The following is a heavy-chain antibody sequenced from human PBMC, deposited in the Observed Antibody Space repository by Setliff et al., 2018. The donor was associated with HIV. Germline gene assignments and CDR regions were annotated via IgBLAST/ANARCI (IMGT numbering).Heavy chain of an antibody. CDR3: ARSRVKVDWFDP. D-gene: IGHD2-2*01. CDR2: IGTSDGST. CDR1: GFTFSSFS. Sequence: PGGSLRLSCAASGFTFSSFSMHWVRQAPGKGLEYVSYIGTSDGSTYYADSVKGRFTISRDNVKNSLYLQMNRLRAEDTAVYYCARSRVKVDWFDPWGQGTLVTVSS. V-gene: IGHV3-48*04. J-gene: IGHJ5*02.